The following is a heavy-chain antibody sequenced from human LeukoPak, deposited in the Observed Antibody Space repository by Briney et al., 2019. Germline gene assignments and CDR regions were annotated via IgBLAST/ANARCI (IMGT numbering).Heavy chain of an antibody. D-gene: IGHD3-10*01. V-gene: IGHV5-51*01. CDR2: IYPGDSDT. Sequence: GESLKISCKGSGYSFTSYWIGWVRQMPGKGLEWMGIIYPGDSDTRYSPSFQGQVTISADKSISTAYLQWSSLKASDTAMYYCARSRAACWFGDQCRRGHAFDIWGQGTMVTVSS. CDR1: GYSFTSYW. J-gene: IGHJ3*02. CDR3: ARSRAACWFGDQCRRGHAFDI.